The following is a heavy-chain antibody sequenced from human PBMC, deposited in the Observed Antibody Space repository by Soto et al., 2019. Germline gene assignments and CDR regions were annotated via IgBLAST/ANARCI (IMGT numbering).Heavy chain of an antibody. CDR2: IYWDDDK. CDR3: SHLQMEVVRGISPPPAYY. D-gene: IGHD3-10*01. V-gene: IGHV2-5*02. Sequence: QITLKESGPTLVKPTQTLTLTCTFSGFSLSTSGVGVGWIRQPPGKALEWLALIYWDDDKRYSPSLKSRLTITKDTPQNQVVLTMTNTDPGDTATYYCSHLQMEVVRGISPPPAYYWGQGTLVTVSS. J-gene: IGHJ4*02. CDR1: GFSLSTSGVG.